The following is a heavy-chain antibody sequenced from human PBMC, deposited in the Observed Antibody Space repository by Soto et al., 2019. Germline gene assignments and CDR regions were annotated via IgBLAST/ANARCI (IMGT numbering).Heavy chain of an antibody. CDR1: GFIVSTYE. CDR2: ISPSGAA. CDR3: TKEKSVMYSGYDAFDI. V-gene: IGHV3-48*03. J-gene: IGHJ3*02. Sequence: EVQLVESGGGLVQPGGSLRLSCAASGFIVSTYEMDWVRQAPGKGLEWVGHISPSGAAMYADSLRGRFTISRDNADNSLYLQMNSLRAEDTAVYYCTKEKSVMYSGYDAFDIWGRGTMVTVSS. D-gene: IGHD5-12*01.